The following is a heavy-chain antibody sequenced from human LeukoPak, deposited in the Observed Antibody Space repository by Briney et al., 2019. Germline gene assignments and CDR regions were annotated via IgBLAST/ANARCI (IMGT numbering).Heavy chain of an antibody. V-gene: IGHV4-59*01. Sequence: SETLSLTCTVSGGSISSYYWSWIRQPPGKGLEWIGYIYYSGSTNYNPSLKSRVTISVDTSKNQFSLKLSSVTAADTAVYYCASGPGIAAALDYWGQGTLVTVSS. D-gene: IGHD6-13*01. CDR1: GGSISSYY. CDR2: IYYSGST. CDR3: ASGPGIAAALDY. J-gene: IGHJ4*02.